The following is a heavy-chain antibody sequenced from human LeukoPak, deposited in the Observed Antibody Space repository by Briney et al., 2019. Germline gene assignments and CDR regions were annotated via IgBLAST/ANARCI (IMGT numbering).Heavy chain of an antibody. CDR2: ISYDGSNK. Sequence: GGSLRLSCAASGFTFSSYGMHWVRQAPGKGLEWVAVISYDGSNKYYADSVKGRFTISRDNSKNTLDLQMNSLRAEDTAVYYCANLWGMVRGSPDYWGQGTLVTVSS. CDR3: ANLWGMVRGSPDY. J-gene: IGHJ4*02. D-gene: IGHD3-10*01. V-gene: IGHV3-30*18. CDR1: GFTFSSYG.